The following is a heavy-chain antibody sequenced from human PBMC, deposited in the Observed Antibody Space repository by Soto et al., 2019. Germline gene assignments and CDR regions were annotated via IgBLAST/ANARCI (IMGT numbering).Heavy chain of an antibody. J-gene: IGHJ4*02. CDR3: AKQNGYGGNTELEY. CDR2: VSYDGNIK. D-gene: IGHD2-15*01. V-gene: IGHV3-30*18. CDR1: GFAFSNFG. Sequence: GGSLRLSCAASGFAFSNFGMHWVRQAPGKGLAWVAAVSYDGNIKYYADSVKGRFTISRDNSKNTLYLQMNSLRAEDTAVYYCAKQNGYGGNTELEYWGQGTLVTVPQ.